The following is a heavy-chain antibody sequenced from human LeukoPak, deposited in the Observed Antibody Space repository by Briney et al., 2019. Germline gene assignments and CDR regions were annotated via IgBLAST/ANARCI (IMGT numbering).Heavy chain of an antibody. D-gene: IGHD5-12*01. J-gene: IGHJ6*04. V-gene: IGHV4-31*03. CDR1: GGSINSAGYY. CDR3: ARGYSGSPYYFSMDV. CDR2: IYYSGNT. Sequence: SQTLSLTCTVSGGSINSAGYYWTWIRQHPGKGLEWIGYIYYSGNTYYNPSLKNRLTISVDMSKNQFSLKLSSVTAADTAVFYCARGYSGSPYYFSMDVRGKGTTVTVSS.